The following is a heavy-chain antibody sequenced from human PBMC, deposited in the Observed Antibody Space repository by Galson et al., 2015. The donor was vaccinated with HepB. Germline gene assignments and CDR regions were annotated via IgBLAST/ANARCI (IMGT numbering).Heavy chain of an antibody. V-gene: IGHV1-2*04. D-gene: IGHD6-25*01. CDR2: INPNSGGT. J-gene: IGHJ6*02. CDR1: GYTFTGYY. Sequence: SVKVSCKASGYTFTGYYMHWVRQAPGQGLEWMGWINPNSGGTNYAQKFQGWVTMTRDTSISTAYMELSRLRSDDTAVYYCAREKRDAPYYYYGMDVWGQGTTVTVSS. CDR3: AREKRDAPYYYYGMDV.